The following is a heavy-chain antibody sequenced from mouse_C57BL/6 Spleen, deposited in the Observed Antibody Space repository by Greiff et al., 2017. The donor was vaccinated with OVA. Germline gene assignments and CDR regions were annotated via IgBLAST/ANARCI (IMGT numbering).Heavy chain of an antibody. CDR3: ARIQANWDSFAY. CDR2: INPNNGGT. D-gene: IGHD4-1*01. Sequence: EVQLQQSGPELVKPGASVKMSCKASGYTFTDYNMHWVKQSHGKSLEWIGYINPNNGGTSYNQKFKGKATLTVNKSSSTAYMELRSLTSEDSAVYYCARIQANWDSFAYWGQGTLVTVSA. J-gene: IGHJ3*01. V-gene: IGHV1-22*01. CDR1: GYTFTDYN.